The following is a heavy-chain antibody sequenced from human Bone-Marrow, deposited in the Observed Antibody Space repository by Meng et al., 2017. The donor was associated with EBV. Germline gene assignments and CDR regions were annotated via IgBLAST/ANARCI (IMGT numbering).Heavy chain of an antibody. V-gene: IGHV1-69*01. CDR2: LIPMSDAP. J-gene: IGHJ4*02. D-gene: IGHD3-10*01. CDR3: ASESGRGFTPDY. CDR1: GGTFRGDA. Sequence: QGQLEQCGAGVKKPGSSVKVSCKSSGGTFRGDAVSWVRQAPGQGLEWMGGLIPMSDAPHYAQKFQDRVRITADESTSTHYMDLSGLRSEDTAVYYCASESGRGFTPDYWGQGTLVTVSS.